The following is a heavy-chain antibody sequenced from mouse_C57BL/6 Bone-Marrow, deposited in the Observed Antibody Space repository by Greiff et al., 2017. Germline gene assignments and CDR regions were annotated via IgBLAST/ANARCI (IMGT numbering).Heavy chain of an antibody. D-gene: IGHD1-1*01. V-gene: IGHV2-6*01. CDR3: ASGHDYYGSSHHFAY. CDR2: IWGVGST. CDR1: GFSLTSYG. Sequence: VMLVESGPGLVAPSQSLSITCTVSGFSLTSYGVDWVRQSPGKGLEWLGVIWGVGSTNYNSALKSRLSISKDNSKSQVFLKMNSLQTDDTAMYYCASGHDYYGSSHHFAYWGQGTLVTVSA. J-gene: IGHJ3*01.